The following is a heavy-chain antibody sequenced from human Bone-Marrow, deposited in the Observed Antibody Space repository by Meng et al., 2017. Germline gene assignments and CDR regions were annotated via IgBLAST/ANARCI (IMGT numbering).Heavy chain of an antibody. CDR2: ISSSGSTI. Sequence: GGSLRLSCAAPGFTFSSYEMNWVRQAPGKGLEWVSYISSSGSTIYYADSVKGRFTISRDNAKNSLYLQMNSLRAEDTAVYYCASSNSSSWYLVDYYYGMDVWGQGTTVTVSS. CDR3: ASSNSSSWYLVDYYYGMDV. CDR1: GFTFSSYE. V-gene: IGHV3-48*03. D-gene: IGHD6-13*01. J-gene: IGHJ6*02.